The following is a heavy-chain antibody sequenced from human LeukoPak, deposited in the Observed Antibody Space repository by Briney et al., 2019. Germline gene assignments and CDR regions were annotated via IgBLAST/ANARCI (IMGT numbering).Heavy chain of an antibody. CDR3: ARVLFSGGYVGY. V-gene: IGHV1-8*01. CDR2: MNPNSGNT. CDR1: GYTFSSYD. D-gene: IGHD3-10*02. J-gene: IGHJ4*02. Sequence: GASVKVSCKASGYTFSSYDINWVRQATGQGLEWMGWMNPNSGNTGYAQKFQGRVTMTRNISISTAYMELSSLRSEDTAVYYCARVLFSGGYVGYWGQGTLVTVSS.